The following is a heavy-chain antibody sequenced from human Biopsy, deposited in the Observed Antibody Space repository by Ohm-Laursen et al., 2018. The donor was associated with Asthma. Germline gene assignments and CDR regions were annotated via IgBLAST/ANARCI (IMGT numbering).Heavy chain of an antibody. CDR3: ARCQVGYSSGWSLLLKKIYYSGMDV. Sequence: SVKVSCKPPGGTFSNFAISWVRRAPGQGLEWLGGIMTVFGTTNYAQKFQGRVTITADESTSTAYMEVTSLRSEDTAIYYCARCQVGYSSGWSLLLKKIYYSGMDVWGQGTTVIVSS. V-gene: IGHV1-69*13. CDR1: GGTFSNFA. CDR2: IMTVFGTT. J-gene: IGHJ6*02. D-gene: IGHD6-19*01.